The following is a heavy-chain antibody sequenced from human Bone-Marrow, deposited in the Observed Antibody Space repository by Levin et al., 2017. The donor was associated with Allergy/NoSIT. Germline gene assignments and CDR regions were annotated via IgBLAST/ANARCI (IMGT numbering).Heavy chain of an antibody. CDR2: INTNTGTP. CDR3: ARAVPYCSSTTCFFDY. CDR1: GYALSFYA. V-gene: IGHV7-4-1*02. Sequence: ASVKVSCEASGYALSFYAINWVRQAPGQGLEWMGWINTNTGTPMYAQGFTGRFVFSLDTSVSTTYLQINSLKAEDSAVYYCARAVPYCSSTTCFFDYWGQGSLVTVSS. J-gene: IGHJ4*02. D-gene: IGHD2-2*01.